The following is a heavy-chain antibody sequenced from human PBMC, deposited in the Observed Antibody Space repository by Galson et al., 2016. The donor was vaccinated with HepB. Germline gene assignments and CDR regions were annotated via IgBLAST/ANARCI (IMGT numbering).Heavy chain of an antibody. V-gene: IGHV3-23*01. CDR1: GFTVSNNY. J-gene: IGHJ4*02. Sequence: SLRLSCAVSGFTVSNNYMSWVRQAPGKGLEWVSGLSVSGDTTYYADSVKGRFTISRDNSKNTLHLQMNSLRADDTAVYYCAKDGVRSGYSYFDYWGRGTLVTVSS. CDR3: AKDGVRSGYSYFDY. D-gene: IGHD5-12*01. CDR2: LSVSGDTT.